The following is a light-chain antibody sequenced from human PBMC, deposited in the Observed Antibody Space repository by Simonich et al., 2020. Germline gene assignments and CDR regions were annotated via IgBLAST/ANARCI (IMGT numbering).Light chain of an antibody. J-gene: IGKJ1*01. CDR1: QSVRST. Sequence: EIVMTQSPATLSVSPGERATLSCRASQSVRSTLAWYQQKPGQAPRLLIYGASTRATGNPARFSGSGSGTEFTLTLSSLQSEDFAVYYCQQYNNWWTFGQGTKVEIK. CDR3: QQYNNWWT. CDR2: GAS. V-gene: IGKV3-15*01.